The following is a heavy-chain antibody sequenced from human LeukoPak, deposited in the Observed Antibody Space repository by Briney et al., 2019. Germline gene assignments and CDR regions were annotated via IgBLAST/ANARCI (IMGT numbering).Heavy chain of an antibody. CDR3: AKTNEILTGYYGSYFDY. J-gene: IGHJ4*02. D-gene: IGHD3-9*01. CDR2: ISGSGGST. CDR1: GFTFSSYA. Sequence: GGSLRLSCAASGFTFSSYAMSWVRQAPGKGLEWVSAISGSGGSTYYADSVKGRFTISRDNSKNTLYLQMNSLRAEDTAVYYCAKTNEILTGYYGSYFDYWGQGTLVTVSS. V-gene: IGHV3-23*01.